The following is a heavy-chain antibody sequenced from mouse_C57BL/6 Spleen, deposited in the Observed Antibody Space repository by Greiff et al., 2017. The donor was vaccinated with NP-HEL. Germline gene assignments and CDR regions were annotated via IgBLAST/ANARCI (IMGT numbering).Heavy chain of an antibody. CDR1: GYSFTDYN. J-gene: IGHJ1*03. CDR2: INPNYGTT. V-gene: IGHV1-39*01. D-gene: IGHD2-1*01. CDR3: AREKIYGNYEYFDV. Sequence: EVQLQESGPELVKPGASVKISCKASGYSFTDYNMNWVKQSNGKSLEWIGVINPNYGTTSYNQKFKGKATLTVDQSSSTAYMQLNSLTSEDSAVYYCAREKIYGNYEYFDVWGTGTTVTVSS.